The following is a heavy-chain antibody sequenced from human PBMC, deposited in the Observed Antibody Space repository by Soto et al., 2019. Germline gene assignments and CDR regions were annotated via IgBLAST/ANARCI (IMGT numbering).Heavy chain of an antibody. CDR1: GFTFSSYG. J-gene: IGHJ6*02. Sequence: QVQLVESGGGVVQPGRSLRLSCAASGFTFSSYGMHWVRQAPGKGLEWVAIISSDGRDKYYAGSVKGRFTISRDNSNNTLYLQMSRLKAEDAAVYYRANSILDSSVPYYYYYCMDVWVQGSTVTVSS. CDR2: ISSDGRDK. V-gene: IGHV3-30*18. CDR3: ANSILDSSVPYYYYYCMDV. D-gene: IGHD6-19*01.